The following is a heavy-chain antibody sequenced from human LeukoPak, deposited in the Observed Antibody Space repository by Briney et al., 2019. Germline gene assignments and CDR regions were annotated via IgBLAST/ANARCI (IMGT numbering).Heavy chain of an antibody. CDR2: VNLQGST. J-gene: IGHJ4*02. CDR3: AREGGPYRPLDY. Sequence: SETLSLTCGVSGGSITNTNYWTWVRQPPGNGLEWIGEVNLQGSTNYNPSLMGRVAISVDTSENHISLQLTSVTAADTAVYYCAREGGPYRPLDYSGQGTLVTVSS. CDR1: GGSITNTNY. V-gene: IGHV4-4*02.